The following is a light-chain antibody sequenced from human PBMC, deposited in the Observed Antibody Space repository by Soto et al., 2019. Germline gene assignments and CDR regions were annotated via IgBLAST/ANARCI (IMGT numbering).Light chain of an antibody. V-gene: IGLV4-69*01. CDR3: QTWGTGMRV. Sequence: QIVVTQSPSGSASLGTSVKLTCTLSSGHSSYAIAWHQQQPEKGPRYLMKVNSDGSHIKGDGIPDRFSGSSSGAERYLTISSLQSEDEADYYCQTWGTGMRVFGGGTKVTVL. CDR2: VNSDGSH. CDR1: SGHSSYA. J-gene: IGLJ3*02.